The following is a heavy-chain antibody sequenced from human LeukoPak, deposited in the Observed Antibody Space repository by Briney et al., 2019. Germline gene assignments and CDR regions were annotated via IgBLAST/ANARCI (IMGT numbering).Heavy chain of an antibody. CDR1: GGSISSSSYY. CDR2: IYYSGST. J-gene: IGHJ5*02. V-gene: IGHV4-39*01. D-gene: IGHD1-26*01. Sequence: PSETLSLTCTVSGGSISSSSYYWGWIRQPPGKGLEWIGSIYYSGSTYYNPSLKSRVTISVDTSKNQFSLKLSSVTAADTAVYYCASLLVGATGWFDPWGQGTLVTVSS. CDR3: ASLLVGATGWFDP.